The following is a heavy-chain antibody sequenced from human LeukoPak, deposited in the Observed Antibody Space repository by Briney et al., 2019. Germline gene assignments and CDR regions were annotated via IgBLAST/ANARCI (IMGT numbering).Heavy chain of an antibody. D-gene: IGHD3-3*01. CDR2: ISAYNGNT. J-gene: IGHJ5*02. V-gene: IGHV1-18*01. CDR3: ARKDSITIFGVVFNWFDP. Sequence: GASVKVSCKASGYTFTSYGISWVRQAPGQGLEWMGWISAYNGNTNYAQKLQGRVTMTTDISTSTAYMELRSLRSDDTAVYYCARKDSITIFGVVFNWFDPWGQGTLVTVSS. CDR1: GYTFTSYG.